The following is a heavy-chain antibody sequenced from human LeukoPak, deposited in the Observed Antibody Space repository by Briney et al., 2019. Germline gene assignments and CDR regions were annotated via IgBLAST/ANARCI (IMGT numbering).Heavy chain of an antibody. CDR1: GLTFSSYA. CDR3: ARGGLYGDYAYFDY. V-gene: IGHV3-30-3*01. CDR2: ITYDGNNE. Sequence: GRSLRLSCAASGLTFSSYAMHWVRQAPGKGLEWVAVITYDGNNEYYADSVKGRFTISRDNSKNTLYLQMNSLRAEDTAVYYCARGGLYGDYAYFDYWGQGTLVTVSS. D-gene: IGHD4-17*01. J-gene: IGHJ4*02.